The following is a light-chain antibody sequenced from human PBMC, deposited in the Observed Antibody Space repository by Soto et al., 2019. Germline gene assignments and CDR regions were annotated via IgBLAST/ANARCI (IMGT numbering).Light chain of an antibody. J-gene: IGLJ1*01. Sequence: QSFLPQPASVSGSPGQSITISCTGTSSDVGGYNYVSWYQQQAGKAPKLLIYEVNYRPSGVSDRFSGSKYGTTASLTISGLQAEDEADYYCSSYTTTKNCVFGTGTKVTVL. CDR3: SSYTTTKNCV. CDR1: SSDVGGYNY. CDR2: EVN. V-gene: IGLV2-14*01.